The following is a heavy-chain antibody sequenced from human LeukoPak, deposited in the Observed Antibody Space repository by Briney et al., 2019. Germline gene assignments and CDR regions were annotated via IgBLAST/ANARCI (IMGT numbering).Heavy chain of an antibody. J-gene: IGHJ4*02. CDR2: ISNSGTYI. CDR3: ARGFRGWYYFDY. Sequence: GGSLRLSCAAFGFTFSSYNMNWVRQAPGEGLEWVASISNSGTYIYDAASVKGRFTISIDNAKNSLYLQLNSLRAEDTAVFYCARGFRGWYYFDYWGQGTVVTVSS. CDR1: GFTFSSYN. D-gene: IGHD6-19*01. V-gene: IGHV3-21*01.